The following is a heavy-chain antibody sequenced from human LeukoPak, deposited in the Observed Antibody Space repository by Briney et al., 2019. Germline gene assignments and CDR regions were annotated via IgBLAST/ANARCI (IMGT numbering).Heavy chain of an antibody. CDR3: AKVMPPGRIRFYSYYMDV. D-gene: IGHD2-15*01. CDR1: GFTFSSYA. J-gene: IGHJ6*03. Sequence: GGSPRLSCAASGFTFSSYAMSWVRQAPGKGLEWVSAISGSGGSTYYADSVKGRFTISRDKSKNTLSLQTNGLRVEDTAVYFCAKVMPPGRIRFYSYYMDVWGKGTTVTVS. CDR2: ISGSGGST. V-gene: IGHV3-23*01.